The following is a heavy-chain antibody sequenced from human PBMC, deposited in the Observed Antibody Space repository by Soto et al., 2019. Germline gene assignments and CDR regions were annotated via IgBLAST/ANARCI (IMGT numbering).Heavy chain of an antibody. CDR3: ERKIFGRSGAYYFAS. CDR1: GFSLSASRMS. CDR2: IDWDDAK. D-gene: IGHD3-3*01. J-gene: IGHJ4*02. Sequence: SGPTLVNPTQTLTLTCTFSGFSLSASRMSISWIRQPPGKALEWLARIDWDDAKYFNTSLKTRLTVSKDTSKTQVVLTMTNMDPVDTGTYYCERKIFGRSGAYYFASWGQGILVTVSS. V-gene: IGHV2-70*11.